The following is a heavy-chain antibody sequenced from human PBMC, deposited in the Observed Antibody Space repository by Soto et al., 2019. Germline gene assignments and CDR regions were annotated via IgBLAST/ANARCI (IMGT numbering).Heavy chain of an antibody. CDR3: ARPYDSSGYYSY. V-gene: IGHV3-30-3*01. CDR1: GFTFISYA. J-gene: IGHJ4*02. CDR2: ISYDGSNK. Sequence: PGGSLRLSCAASGFTFISYAMHWVLQAPGKGLEWVAVISYDGSNKYYADSVKGRFTISRDNSKNTLYLQMNSLRAEDTAVYYCARPYDSSGYYSYWGQGTLVTVSS. D-gene: IGHD3-22*01.